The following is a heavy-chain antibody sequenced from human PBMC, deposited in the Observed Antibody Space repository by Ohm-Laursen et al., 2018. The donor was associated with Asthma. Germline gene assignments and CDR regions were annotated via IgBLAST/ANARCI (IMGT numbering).Heavy chain of an antibody. V-gene: IGHV3-7*01. CDR1: GITFTYW. CDR3: ARDSNNSYYDSSGYYTLYFQH. D-gene: IGHD3-22*01. Sequence: SLRLSCAASGITFTYWMSWVRQAPGKGLEWVANIKQDGSEKYYVDSVKGRFTISRDNAKNSLYLQMNSLRAEDTAVYYCARDSNNSYYDSSGYYTLYFQHWGQGTLVTVSS. CDR2: IKQDGSEK. J-gene: IGHJ1*01.